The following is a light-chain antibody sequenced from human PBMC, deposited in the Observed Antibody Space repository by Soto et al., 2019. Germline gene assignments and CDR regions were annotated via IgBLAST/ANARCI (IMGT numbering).Light chain of an antibody. Sequence: QAVVTQPPSASGTPGQRVTISCSGSSSNIGSNTVNWYQQLPGTAPKLLIYYNNQRPSGVPDRFSGSKSGTSASLAISGLQSEDEADYYCAAWDGSLNGVVFGGGTKLTVL. CDR1: SSNIGSNT. J-gene: IGLJ2*01. CDR3: AAWDGSLNGVV. CDR2: YNN. V-gene: IGLV1-44*01.